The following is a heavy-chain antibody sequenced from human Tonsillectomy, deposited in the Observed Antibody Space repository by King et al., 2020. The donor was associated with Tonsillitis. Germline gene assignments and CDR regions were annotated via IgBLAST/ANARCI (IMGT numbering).Heavy chain of an antibody. CDR1: GYTFTDYY. CDR3: ARDLIADTTRAPTLPRYGMDV. D-gene: IGHD5-18*01. V-gene: IGHV1-46*01. J-gene: IGHJ6*02. Sequence: VQLVESGAEVKKPGASVKVSCKASGYTFTDYYMHWVRQAPGQGLEWMGIINPSAGSTTYAQKLQGRVTMTRDTSTSTVYMELSSLRSEDTAVYYCARDLIADTTRAPTLPRYGMDVWGQGTTVTVSS. CDR2: INPSAGST.